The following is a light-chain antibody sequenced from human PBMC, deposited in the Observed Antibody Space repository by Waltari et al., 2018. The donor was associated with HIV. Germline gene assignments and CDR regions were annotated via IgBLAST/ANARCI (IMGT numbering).Light chain of an antibody. CDR1: IGTVTNGLY. CDR3: LLYFGGSNWV. V-gene: IGLV7-43*01. Sequence: QTVVTQEPSLTVSPGGTVTFTCASTIGTVTNGLYANWFQQKPGQPPRSLIDNTNYRHSWTPARFSGSLLGGRAALILSGVQSEDEAVYYCLLYFGGSNWVFGGGTSLTVL. CDR2: NTN. J-gene: IGLJ3*02.